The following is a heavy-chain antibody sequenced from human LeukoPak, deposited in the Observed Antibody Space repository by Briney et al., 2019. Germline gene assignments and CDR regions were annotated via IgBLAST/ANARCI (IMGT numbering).Heavy chain of an antibody. CDR1: GYTFTSYG. Sequence: ASVKVSCKASGYTFTSYGISWVRQAPGQGLEWMGWISAYNCNTNYAQKLQGRVTMTRDTSTSTAYMKLRSRRSDDTAVYYCARDGCGGACYSFHYYYGMDVWGQGTTVSVSS. CDR2: ISAYNCNT. V-gene: IGHV1-18*01. CDR3: ARDGCGGACYSFHYYYGMDV. D-gene: IGHD2-21*02. J-gene: IGHJ6*02.